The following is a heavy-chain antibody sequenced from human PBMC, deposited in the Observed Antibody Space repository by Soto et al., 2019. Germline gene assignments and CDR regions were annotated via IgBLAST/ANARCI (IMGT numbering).Heavy chain of an antibody. CDR1: GFTSSSFE. CDR3: ARDSRGGAARRPTFYY. J-gene: IGHJ4*02. CDR2: IGRSGETI. D-gene: IGHD6-6*01. Sequence: PGGSLRLSCVGSGFTSSSFEMNWVRQTTRKGLEWLSYIGRSGETIYYADSVKGRFTISRDNAKSSLFLQMNGLRDEDTGIYYCARDSRGGAARRPTFYYWGRGTRVTVSS. V-gene: IGHV3-48*03.